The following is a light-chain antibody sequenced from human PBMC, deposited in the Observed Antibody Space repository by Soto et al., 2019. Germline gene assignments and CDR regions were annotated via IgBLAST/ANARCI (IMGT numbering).Light chain of an antibody. CDR2: DND. V-gene: IGLV1-51*01. CDR3: ATWDISLSVV. CDR1: SSNIAKNY. J-gene: IGLJ2*01. Sequence: QAVVTQPPSVSAAPGQKVTISCSGSSSNIAKNYVYWYQQFPGTAPKLLIFDNDKRPSGIPDRFSGSKSGTSATLGITGLQTGDEADYYCATWDISLSVVFGGGTQLTVL.